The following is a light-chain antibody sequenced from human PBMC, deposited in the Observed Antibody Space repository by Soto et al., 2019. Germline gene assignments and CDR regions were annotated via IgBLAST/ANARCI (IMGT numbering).Light chain of an antibody. Sequence: QSALTQPASVSGSPGQSITISCTGTSSDVGSYNLVSWYQQHPGKAPKLMISEGNKRPSGISNRFSGSKSGNTASLTISGLQAEDEADYYCCSFATSGTWVFGGGTKATVL. V-gene: IGLV2-23*01. CDR3: CSFATSGTWV. CDR2: EGN. J-gene: IGLJ3*02. CDR1: SSDVGSYNL.